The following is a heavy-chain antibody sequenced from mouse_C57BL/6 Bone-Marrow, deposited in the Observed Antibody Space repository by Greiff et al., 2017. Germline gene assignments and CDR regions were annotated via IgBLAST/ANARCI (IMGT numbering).Heavy chain of an antibody. D-gene: IGHD2-4*01. CDR3: ARHEGIYYDYDEFAY. J-gene: IGHJ3*01. CDR1: GYSITSGYY. V-gene: IGHV3-6*01. Sequence: VQLQQSGPGLVKPSQSLSLTCSVTGYSITSGYYWNWIRQFPGNKLEWMGYISYDGSNNYNPSLKNRISITRDTSKNQFFLKLNSVTTEDTATYYCARHEGIYYDYDEFAYWGQGTLVTVSA. CDR2: ISYDGSN.